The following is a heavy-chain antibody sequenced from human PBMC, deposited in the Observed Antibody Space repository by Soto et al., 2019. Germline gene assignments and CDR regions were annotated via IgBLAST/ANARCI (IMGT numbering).Heavy chain of an antibody. CDR2: IKQDGSEK. D-gene: IGHD5-12*01. J-gene: IGHJ4*02. Sequence: GGSLRLSCAVSGFNVMSYWMSWVRQAPGKGLEWVANIKQDGSEKYYVDSVKGRFTISRDNAKNSLYLQMNSLRAEDTAVYYCATSGGGWLQPPVWGQGTLVTVSS. V-gene: IGHV3-7*03. CDR1: GFNVMSYW. CDR3: ATSGGGWLQPPV.